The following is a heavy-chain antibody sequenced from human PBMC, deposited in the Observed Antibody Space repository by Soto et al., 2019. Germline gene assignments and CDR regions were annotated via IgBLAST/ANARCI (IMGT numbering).Heavy chain of an antibody. V-gene: IGHV4-59*08. Sequence: SETLSLTCTVSGGSISSYYWSWIRQPPGKGLEWIGYIYYSGSTNYNPSLKSRVTISVDTSKNQFSLKLSSVTAADTAVYYCARRVTDTAMSKDYYYYYYMDVWGKGTTVTVSS. CDR1: GGSISSYY. CDR2: IYYSGST. D-gene: IGHD5-18*01. J-gene: IGHJ6*03. CDR3: ARRVTDTAMSKDYYYYYYMDV.